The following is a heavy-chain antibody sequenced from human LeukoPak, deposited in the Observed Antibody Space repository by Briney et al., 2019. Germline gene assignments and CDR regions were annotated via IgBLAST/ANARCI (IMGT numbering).Heavy chain of an antibody. V-gene: IGHV1-18*01. CDR3: ARVGSHYYGSGSYFSSPGYYFDY. CDR1: GYTFTSYD. CDR2: INPNSGGT. Sequence: ASVKVSCKASGYTFTSYDINWVRQATGQGLEWMGWINPNSGGTNYAQKLQGRVTMTTDTSTSTAYMELRSLRSDDTAVYYCARVGSHYYGSGSYFSSPGYYFDYWGQGTLVTVSS. D-gene: IGHD3-10*01. J-gene: IGHJ4*02.